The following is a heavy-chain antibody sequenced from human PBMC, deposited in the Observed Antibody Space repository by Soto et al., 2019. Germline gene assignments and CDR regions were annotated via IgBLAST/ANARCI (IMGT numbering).Heavy chain of an antibody. J-gene: IGHJ4*02. D-gene: IGHD1-26*01. V-gene: IGHV4-39*01. Sequence: QLQLQESGPGLVKPSETLSLTCTVPGGSISSSSYYWGWIRQPPGKGLEWIGTIYHSGSTYYNPALQSRVTMSVATSKDQFPLKLNSGTAADPAIFSCAREMGGSIDDWGQGTLVTVSS. CDR2: IYHSGST. CDR3: AREMGGSIDD. CDR1: GGSISSSSYY.